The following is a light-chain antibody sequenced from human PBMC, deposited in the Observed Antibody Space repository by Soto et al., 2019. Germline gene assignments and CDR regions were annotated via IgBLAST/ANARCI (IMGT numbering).Light chain of an antibody. J-gene: IGKJ5*01. CDR2: DAS. CDR1: QSISNY. CDR3: QQRSNWYT. V-gene: IGKV3-11*01. Sequence: EIVLTQSPATLSLSPGERATLSCRASQSISNYLAWYQQKPGQAPRLLIYDASNRATGIPVRSSGSGSGTDFTLTISSLEPEDFAVYYCQQRSNWYTFGQGTRLEIK.